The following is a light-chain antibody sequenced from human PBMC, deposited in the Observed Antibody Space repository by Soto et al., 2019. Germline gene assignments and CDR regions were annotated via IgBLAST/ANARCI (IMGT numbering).Light chain of an antibody. Sequence: DIQMTQSPSTLSASVGDRVTITCQASQRINSWLAWYQQKPGKAPKLLIYDASSLESGVPSRFSGSGSETEFTLTISSLQPDDFATYYCQQYNSYSLTFGGGTRVEIK. CDR2: DAS. CDR3: QQYNSYSLT. J-gene: IGKJ4*01. CDR1: QRINSW. V-gene: IGKV1-5*01.